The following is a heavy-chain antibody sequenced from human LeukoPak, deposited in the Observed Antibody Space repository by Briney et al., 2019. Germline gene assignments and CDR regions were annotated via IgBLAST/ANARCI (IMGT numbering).Heavy chain of an antibody. V-gene: IGHV3-21*01. Sequence: GGSLRLSRAASGFTFSSYSMNWVRQAPGKGLEWVSSISSSSSYIYYADSVKGRFTISRDNAKNSLYLQMNSLRAEDTAVYYCARDRSSSWYYFDYWGQGTLVTVSS. CDR2: ISSSSSYI. J-gene: IGHJ4*02. D-gene: IGHD6-13*01. CDR1: GFTFSSYS. CDR3: ARDRSSSWYYFDY.